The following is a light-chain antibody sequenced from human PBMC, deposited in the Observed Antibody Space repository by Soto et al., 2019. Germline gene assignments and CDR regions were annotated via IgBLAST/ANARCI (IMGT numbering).Light chain of an antibody. CDR3: AAWDDSLNGLV. CDR1: SSNIGSNT. J-gene: IGLJ3*02. CDR2: SNN. Sequence: QSVLTQPPSASGTPGQRVTVSCSGSSSNIGSNTVNWYQQLPGTAPKLLIYSNNQRPSGVPDRFSGSKSGTSVSLAISGLKSEDEADYYCAAWDDSLNGLVIGGGTKLTVL. V-gene: IGLV1-44*01.